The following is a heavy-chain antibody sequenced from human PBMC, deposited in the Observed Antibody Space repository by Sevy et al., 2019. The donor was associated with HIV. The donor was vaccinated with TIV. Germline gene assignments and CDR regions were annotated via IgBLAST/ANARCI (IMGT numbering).Heavy chain of an antibody. CDR3: PLEGLYCSGGSGYSEGFDA. CDR2: IKSKTDGGTT. CDR1: GFTLSDAW. V-gene: IGHV3-15*01. J-gene: IGHJ4*02. D-gene: IGHD2-15*01. Sequence: GGSLRLSCAAFGFTLSDAWMSWVRQAPGKGLQWVGRIKSKTDGGTTDYVAPVKGRFTISRDDSKNTLYLQMNSLKTEETALYYCPLEGLYCSGGSGYSEGFDAWGQGTLVTVSS.